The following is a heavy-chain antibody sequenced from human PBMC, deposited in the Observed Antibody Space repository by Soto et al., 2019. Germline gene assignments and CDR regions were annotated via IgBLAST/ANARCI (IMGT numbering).Heavy chain of an antibody. CDR3: AREGEGYDFWSGYYTCYFDY. D-gene: IGHD3-3*01. Sequence: SETLSLTCTVSGGSISSHYWSWIRQPAGKGLEWIGRIYTSGSTNYNPSLKSRVTMSVDTSKNQFSLKLSSVIAADTAVYYCAREGEGYDFWSGYYTCYFDYWGQGTLVTVSS. CDR1: GGSISSHY. J-gene: IGHJ4*02. CDR2: IYTSGST. V-gene: IGHV4-4*07.